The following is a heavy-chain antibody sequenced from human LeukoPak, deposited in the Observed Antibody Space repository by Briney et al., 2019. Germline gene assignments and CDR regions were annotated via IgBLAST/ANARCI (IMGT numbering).Heavy chain of an antibody. J-gene: IGHJ4*02. V-gene: IGHV1-2*02. CDR3: ARSSCSSTSCYLDY. D-gene: IGHD2-2*01. Sequence: ASVKVSCKASGYTFSAYCMHWVRQAPGQGLEWMGWINPNSGGTNYAQKFQGRVTMTRDTSISTAYMELSRLRSDDTAVYYCARSSCSSTSCYLDYWGQGTLVTVSS. CDR2: INPNSGGT. CDR1: GYTFSAYC.